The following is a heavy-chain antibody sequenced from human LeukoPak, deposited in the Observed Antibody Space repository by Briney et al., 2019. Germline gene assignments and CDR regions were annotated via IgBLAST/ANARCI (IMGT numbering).Heavy chain of an antibody. J-gene: IGHJ4*02. D-gene: IGHD2-2*01. CDR2: IHYSGGT. V-gene: IGHV4-39*01. CDR3: ARRVESGAFGY. CDR1: GAPVSSNVYY. Sequence: SETLSLTCSVSGAPVSSNVYYWAWIRQPPGKGLEWIGSIHYSGGTYYNPSLKDRVTISIDTSKNQFSLKLNSVIAPDTAVYFCARRVESGAFGYWAQGTLVTVSS.